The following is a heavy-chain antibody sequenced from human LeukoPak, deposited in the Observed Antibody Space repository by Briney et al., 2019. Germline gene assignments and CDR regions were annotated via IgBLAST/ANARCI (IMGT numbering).Heavy chain of an antibody. CDR1: GGSITSGSYN. CDR2: IYTSGST. V-gene: IGHV4-61*09. J-gene: IGHJ5*02. CDR3: ATGRGGPFDP. D-gene: IGHD2-15*01. Sequence: SETLSLTCTVSGGSITSGSYNWSWIRQPAGRGLEWIGHIYTSGSTNYNPSLKSRVTISVDTSKNQFSLKLNSVTAADTAVYYCATGRGGPFDPWGQGTLVTVSS.